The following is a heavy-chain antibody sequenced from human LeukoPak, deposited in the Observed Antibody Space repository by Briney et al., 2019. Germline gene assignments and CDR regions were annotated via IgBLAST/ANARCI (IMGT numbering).Heavy chain of an antibody. CDR3: ARPAARNYYDSSGYYFDY. CDR1: GGSISYYY. CDR2: IYYSGST. V-gene: IGHV4-59*05. D-gene: IGHD3-22*01. J-gene: IGHJ4*02. Sequence: PSETLSLTCTVSGGSISYYYWSWIRQPPGKGLEWIGSIYYSGSTYYNPSLKSRVTISVDTSKNQFSLKLSSVTAADTAVYYCARPAARNYYDSSGYYFDYWGQGTLVTVSS.